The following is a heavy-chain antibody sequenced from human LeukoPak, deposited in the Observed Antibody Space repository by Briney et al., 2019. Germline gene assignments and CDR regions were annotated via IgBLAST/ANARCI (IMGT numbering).Heavy chain of an antibody. CDR3: ARRGDGGRSFDY. V-gene: IGHV3-74*01. D-gene: IGHD4-23*01. Sequence: GGSLRLSCAASGFTFSSYWMNWVRQAPGKGLVWVSRIASDGSSTTYADSVKGRFTISRDNSKNTVYLQMNSLRAEDTAVYYCARRGDGGRSFDYWGQGTLVTVSS. J-gene: IGHJ4*02. CDR1: GFTFSSYW. CDR2: IASDGSST.